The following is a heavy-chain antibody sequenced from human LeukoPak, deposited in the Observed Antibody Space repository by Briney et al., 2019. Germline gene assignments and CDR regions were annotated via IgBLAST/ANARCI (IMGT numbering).Heavy chain of an antibody. Sequence: RGSLRLSCAASGLTFSDYKLKWVRRAPGKGLEWVSYISSSGTTIYYADSVKGRFTISRDNARNSLYLQMNTLRVEDTALYYCARGRRSSSIWYLDYWGQGTMVTVSS. V-gene: IGHV3-48*03. CDR1: GLTFSDYK. CDR2: ISSSGTTI. J-gene: IGHJ4*02. CDR3: ARGRRSSSIWYLDY. D-gene: IGHD6-13*01.